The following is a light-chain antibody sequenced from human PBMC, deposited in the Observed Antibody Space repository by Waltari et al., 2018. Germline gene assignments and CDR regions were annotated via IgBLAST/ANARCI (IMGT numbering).Light chain of an antibody. CDR2: EVS. CDR1: SSDVGGYNY. Sequence: QSALTQPASVSGSPGQSITISCTGTSSDVGGYNYASWYQQHPGKAPNLISYEVSNRPSRVSNRCSGSESGNTASLTIAGLQAEDEADYYCSSYTSSSTLVFGGGTKLTVL. J-gene: IGLJ2*01. V-gene: IGLV2-14*01. CDR3: SSYTSSSTLV.